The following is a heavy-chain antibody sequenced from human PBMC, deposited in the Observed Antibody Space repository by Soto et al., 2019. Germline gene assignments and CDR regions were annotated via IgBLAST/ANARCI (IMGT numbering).Heavy chain of an antibody. CDR2: VYYSGST. J-gene: IGHJ5*02. Sequence: SETLSLTCTVSGGSISSYYWSWIRQPPGKGLEWIGYVYYSGSTNYTPSLKSRVTISVDTSKNQFSLKLSSVTAADTAVYYCARAPDYYGSGIRYWFDPWGQGTLVTVSS. D-gene: IGHD3-10*01. CDR1: GGSISSYY. V-gene: IGHV4-59*01. CDR3: ARAPDYYGSGIRYWFDP.